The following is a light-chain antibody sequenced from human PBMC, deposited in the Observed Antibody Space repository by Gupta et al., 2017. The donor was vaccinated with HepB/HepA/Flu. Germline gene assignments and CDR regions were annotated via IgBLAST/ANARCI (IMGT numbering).Light chain of an antibody. Sequence: IVLTQFPGTLSLSPGERATLSCRASQSVNSNYLAWYQQKLGQAPRVLIYGASSRATGIPDRFSGSGSGTDFTLTISRLEPEDFAVYYCQQYGSSPRTFGQGTKVEIK. V-gene: IGKV3-20*01. CDR1: QSVNSNY. J-gene: IGKJ1*01. CDR2: GAS. CDR3: QQYGSSPRT.